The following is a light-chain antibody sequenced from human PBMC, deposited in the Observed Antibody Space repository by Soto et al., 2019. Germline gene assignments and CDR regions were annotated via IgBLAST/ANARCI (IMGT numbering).Light chain of an antibody. CDR3: QQYATSPRT. J-gene: IGKJ4*01. CDR1: QRVNSGY. Sequence: EIVLTQSPGTLSLSPGERATLSCRASQRVNSGYVAWYQQKPGQAPRLIYAASSRATDIPDRFSGGGSGTDFTLSISRLEAEDFALYYCQQYATSPRTFGGGTKVDIK. V-gene: IGKV3-20*01. CDR2: AAS.